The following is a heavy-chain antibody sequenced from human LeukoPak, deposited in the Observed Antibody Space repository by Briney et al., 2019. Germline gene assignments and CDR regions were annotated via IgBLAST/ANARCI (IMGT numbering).Heavy chain of an antibody. J-gene: IGHJ6*04. Sequence: SGESLKISCKGSGYSSTSYWIGWVRQMPGKGLEWMGIIYPGDSDTRYGPSFQGQVTISADKSISTAYLQWSSLKASDTAMYYCARGAYDILTGYGMDVWGKGTTVTVSS. D-gene: IGHD3-9*01. V-gene: IGHV5-51*01. CDR3: ARGAYDILTGYGMDV. CDR1: GYSSTSYW. CDR2: IYPGDSDT.